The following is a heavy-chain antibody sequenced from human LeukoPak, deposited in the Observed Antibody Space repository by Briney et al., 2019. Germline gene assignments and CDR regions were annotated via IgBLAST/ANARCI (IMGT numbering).Heavy chain of an antibody. Sequence: GGSLRLSCAASGFTFSSYGMHWVRQAPGKGLEWVAVISYDGSNKYYADSVKGRFTISRDNSKNTLYLQMNSLRAEDTAVYYCAKASDDWLSEELPDYWGQGTLVTVSS. CDR1: GFTFSSYG. J-gene: IGHJ4*02. D-gene: IGHD3-9*01. CDR3: AKASDDWLSEELPDY. V-gene: IGHV3-30*18. CDR2: ISYDGSNK.